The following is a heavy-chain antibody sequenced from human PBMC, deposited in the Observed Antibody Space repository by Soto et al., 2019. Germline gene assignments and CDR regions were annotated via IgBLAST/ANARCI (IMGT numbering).Heavy chain of an antibody. CDR2: INSSGGRP. CDR3: AGERNYDFWSGYSSYGMDV. Sequence: QVQLIQSGAEVREPGASVKVSCKASGDSFTNYYFHWVRQAPGQSLEWMGIINSSGGRPTYAQKCLGRVTMTRDTSTRTVYMELSSLKSEDTAVYYCAGERNYDFWSGYSSYGMDVWGQGTTVSVSS. V-gene: IGHV1-46*01. CDR1: GDSFTNYY. J-gene: IGHJ6*02. D-gene: IGHD3-3*01.